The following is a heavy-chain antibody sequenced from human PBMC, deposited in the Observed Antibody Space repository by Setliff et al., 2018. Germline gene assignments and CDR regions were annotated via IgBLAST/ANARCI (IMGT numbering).Heavy chain of an antibody. CDR1: GGSISSHY. V-gene: IGHV4-59*11. CDR3: AREGMGYYYGSGSYYTSYYFDY. J-gene: IGHJ4*02. Sequence: PSETLSLTCTVSGGSISSHYWSWIRQPPGKGLEWIGSIYYSGSTNYNPSLKSRVTISVDTSKNQFSLKLSSVTAADTAVYYCAREGMGYYYGSGSYYTSYYFDYWGQGTLVTVSS. D-gene: IGHD3-10*01. CDR2: IYYSGST.